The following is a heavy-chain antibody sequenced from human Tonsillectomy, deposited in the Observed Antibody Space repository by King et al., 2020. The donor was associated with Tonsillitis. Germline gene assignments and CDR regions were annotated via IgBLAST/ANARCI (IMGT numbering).Heavy chain of an antibody. V-gene: IGHV3-20*04. CDR1: GCTCDDYG. CDR2: INWNGDST. CDR3: ARSHSGNYYFSYYYYMDV. Sequence: VQLVESGGGVVRPGGSLRLSCAASGCTCDDYGMSWVRQAPGKGLEWVSGINWNGDSTGYADSVKGRFTISRDNAKSSLYLQMNSLRAEDTALYYCARSHSGNYYFSYYYYMDVWGKGTTVTVSS. D-gene: IGHD1-26*01. J-gene: IGHJ6*03.